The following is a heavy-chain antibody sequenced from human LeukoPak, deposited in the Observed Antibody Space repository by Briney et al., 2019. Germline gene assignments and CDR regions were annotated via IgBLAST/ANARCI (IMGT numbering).Heavy chain of an antibody. V-gene: IGHV4-61*02. CDR1: GGSISSGSYY. Sequence: SQTLSLTCTVSGGSISSGSYYWSWIRQPAGKGLEWIGRIYTNGSTNYNPSLKSRVTISVDTSKNQFSLKLSSVTAVDTAVYYCARGSGYSNYEFDPWGQGTLVTVSS. CDR2: IYTNGST. D-gene: IGHD4-11*01. CDR3: ARGSGYSNYEFDP. J-gene: IGHJ5*02.